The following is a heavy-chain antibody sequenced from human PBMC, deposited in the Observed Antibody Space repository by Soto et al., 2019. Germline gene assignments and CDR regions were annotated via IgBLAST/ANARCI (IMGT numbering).Heavy chain of an antibody. Sequence: GGSLRLSCAASGFTVSSNYMSWVRQAPGKGLEWVSVIYSGGSTYYADSVKGRFTISRHNSKNTLYLQMNSLRAEDTAVYYCARSQPLGYCSSTSCYGNSGAFDIWGQGTMVTVSS. CDR3: ARSQPLGYCSSTSCYGNSGAFDI. D-gene: IGHD2-2*01. CDR2: IYSGGST. CDR1: GFTVSSNY. J-gene: IGHJ3*02. V-gene: IGHV3-53*04.